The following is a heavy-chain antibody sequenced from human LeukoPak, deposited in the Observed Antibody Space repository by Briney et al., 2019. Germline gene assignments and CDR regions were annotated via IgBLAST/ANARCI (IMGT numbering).Heavy chain of an antibody. J-gene: IGHJ4*02. D-gene: IGHD2-21*02. CDR1: GYTFTSYG. CDR3: ARDSEWYCGGDCYPLGFDY. CDR2: ISAYNGNT. Sequence: GASVKVSCKASGYTFTSYGISWVRQAPGQGLAWMGWISAYNGNTNYAQKLQGRVTMTTDTSTSTAYMELRSLRSDDTAVYYCARDSEWYCGGDCYPLGFDYWGQGTLVTVSS. V-gene: IGHV1-18*01.